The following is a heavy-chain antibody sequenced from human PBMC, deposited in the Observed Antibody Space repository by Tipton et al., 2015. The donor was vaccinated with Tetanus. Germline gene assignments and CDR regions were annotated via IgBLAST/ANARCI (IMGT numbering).Heavy chain of an antibody. D-gene: IGHD3-3*01. CDR2: INHSGST. Sequence: TLSLTCAVYGGSFSGYYWSWIRQPPGKGLEWIGEINHSGSTYYNPSLKSRVTISVDTSKNQFSLKLSSVTAADTAVYYCARHHQTYYDFWSGSRDLDNWFDPWGQGTLVTVSS. CDR1: GGSFSGYY. V-gene: IGHV4-34*01. J-gene: IGHJ5*02. CDR3: ARHHQTYYDFWSGSRDLDNWFDP.